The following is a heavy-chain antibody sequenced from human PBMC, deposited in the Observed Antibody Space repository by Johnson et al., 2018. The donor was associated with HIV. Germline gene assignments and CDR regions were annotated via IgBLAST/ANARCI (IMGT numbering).Heavy chain of an antibody. CDR3: AKERRNYLVFGAFDI. CDR2: IRYDGSDK. J-gene: IGHJ3*02. D-gene: IGHD1-7*01. CDR1: GFTFSSYA. V-gene: IGHV3-30*02. Sequence: QVQLVESGGGLVKSGGSLRLSCAASGFTFSSYAMHWVRQAPGKGLEWVAFIRYDGSDKNYVESLKGRFTISRDNSKNTLYLQMNSLRAEDTAVYYCAKERRNYLVFGAFDIWGQGTMVTVSS.